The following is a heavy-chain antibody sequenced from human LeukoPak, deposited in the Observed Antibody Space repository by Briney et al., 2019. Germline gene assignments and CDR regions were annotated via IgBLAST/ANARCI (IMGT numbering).Heavy chain of an antibody. CDR1: GYTFTSYD. CDR3: ARPYDSSGYYYL. D-gene: IGHD3-22*01. V-gene: IGHV1-8*01. CDR2: MNPNSGNT. J-gene: IGHJ5*02. Sequence: ASVKVSCKASGYTFTSYDINWVRQATGQGLEWMGWMNPNSGNTGYAQKFQGRVTMTRNTSISTAYMELSSLRSEDTAVYYCARPYDSSGYYYLWGQGTLVTVSS.